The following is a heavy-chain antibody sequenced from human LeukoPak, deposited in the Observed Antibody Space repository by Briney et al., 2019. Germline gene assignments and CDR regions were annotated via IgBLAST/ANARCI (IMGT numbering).Heavy chain of an antibody. CDR2: INWNGGST. CDR1: GFTFDDYG. D-gene: IGHD3-22*01. CDR3: ARNPRPRITMIRGGWFDY. V-gene: IGHV3-20*04. Sequence: PGGSLRLSCAASGFTFDDYGMSWVRQAPGKGLEWVSGINWNGGSTGSADSVKGRFTISRDNAKNSLYLQMNSLRAEDTALYYCARNPRPRITMIRGGWFDYWGQGTLVTVSS. J-gene: IGHJ5*01.